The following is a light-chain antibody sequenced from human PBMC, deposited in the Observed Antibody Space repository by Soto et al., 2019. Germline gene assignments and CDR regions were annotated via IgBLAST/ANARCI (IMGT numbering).Light chain of an antibody. Sequence: ELVLTQSPGTLSLSPWERSTLSCRASQIVSRSYLAWYQQKPGQAPRLLIYGASSRATGIPDRFSGSGSGKYFTLTISRLEPEDVAVYYYQQYGSSRTFGQGTKVEIK. CDR2: GAS. V-gene: IGKV3-20*01. CDR3: QQYGSSRT. J-gene: IGKJ1*01. CDR1: QIVSRSY.